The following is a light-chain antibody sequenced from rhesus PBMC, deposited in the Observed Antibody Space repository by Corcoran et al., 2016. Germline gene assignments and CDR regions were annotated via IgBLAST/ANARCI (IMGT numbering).Light chain of an antibody. Sequence: ETVVTQSPATLSLSPGERATLSCRVSQSVASYLAWYQQKPGQAPRLRIYGASTRATGIPDRFSGSGSGTDFTLTISSLEPEDVGVYYCQQSSKSWSFGQGTKVEIK. J-gene: IGKJ1*01. CDR3: QQSSKSWS. V-gene: IGKV3-24*04. CDR1: QSVASY. CDR2: GAS.